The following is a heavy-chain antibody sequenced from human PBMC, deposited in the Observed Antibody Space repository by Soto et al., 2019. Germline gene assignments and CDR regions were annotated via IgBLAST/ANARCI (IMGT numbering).Heavy chain of an antibody. CDR1: GYTFTSYG. V-gene: IGHV1-18*01. J-gene: IGHJ5*02. CDR2: TSAYNGNT. CDR3: ARDPNDFWSGYLNWFDP. D-gene: IGHD3-3*01. Sequence: ASVKVSCKASGYTFTSYGISWVRQAPGQGLEWMGWTSAYNGNTNYAQKLQGRVTMTTDTSTSTAYMELRSLRSDDTAVYYCARDPNDFWSGYLNWFDPWGQGTLVTVSS.